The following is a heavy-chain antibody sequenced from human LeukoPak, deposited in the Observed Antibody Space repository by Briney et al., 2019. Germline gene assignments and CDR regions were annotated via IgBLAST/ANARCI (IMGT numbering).Heavy chain of an antibody. J-gene: IGHJ4*02. V-gene: IGHV3-74*01. CDR2: INTDGTVT. CDR1: GFTFSKYW. Sequence: WGSLRLSCAASGFTFSKYWMLWVRQAPGKGLESVSRINTDGTVTTYADSVKGRFTVSRDNADNTMFVQMNSVRDEDTAVYYCATKQWLAPPPDSWGQGTPVTVSS. CDR3: ATKQWLAPPPDS. D-gene: IGHD6-19*01.